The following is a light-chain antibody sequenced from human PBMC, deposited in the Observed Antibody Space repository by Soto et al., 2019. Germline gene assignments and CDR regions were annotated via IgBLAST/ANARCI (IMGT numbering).Light chain of an antibody. V-gene: IGKV3-15*01. CDR1: ESVGTN. CDR3: QEYSKPPPVT. Sequence: EVVMTQSPATLSVSPGEGATLSCRARESVGTNLAWYQQKPGQAPRLLIYAASTRATGIAARFSGSGSGTEFTLTISSLQSEDFAVYYCQEYSKPPPVTFGGGTTVEFK. CDR2: AAS. J-gene: IGKJ4*01.